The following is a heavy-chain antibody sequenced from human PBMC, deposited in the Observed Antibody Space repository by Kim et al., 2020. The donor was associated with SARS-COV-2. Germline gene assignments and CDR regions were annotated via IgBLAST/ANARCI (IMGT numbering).Heavy chain of an antibody. CDR3: ATINHGLYPDY. D-gene: IGHD6-19*01. V-gene: IGHV3-74*01. CDR1: GFTFTTYW. Sequence: GGSLRLSCVASGFTFTTYWMHWVRQVPGKGLVWLSRINPDGSGTVYADFVKGRFTVSRDNAKNTLFLQMNSLTAEDTAVYYCATINHGLYPDYWGQGTLV. J-gene: IGHJ4*02. CDR2: INPDGSGT.